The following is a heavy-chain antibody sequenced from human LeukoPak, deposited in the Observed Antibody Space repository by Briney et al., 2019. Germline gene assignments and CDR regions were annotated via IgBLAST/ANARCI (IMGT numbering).Heavy chain of an antibody. CDR1: GYTFTSYG. D-gene: IGHD3-22*01. V-gene: IGHV1-18*01. CDR3: ARGVYDSSGYYSRDYYYYYGMDV. Sequence: ASVTVSCTASGYTFTSYGISWVRQAPGQGLEWMGWISAYNGNTNYAQKLQGRVTMTTDTSTSTAYMELRSLRSDDTAVYYCARGVYDSSGYYSRDYYYYYGMDVWGQGTTVTVSS. J-gene: IGHJ6*02. CDR2: ISAYNGNT.